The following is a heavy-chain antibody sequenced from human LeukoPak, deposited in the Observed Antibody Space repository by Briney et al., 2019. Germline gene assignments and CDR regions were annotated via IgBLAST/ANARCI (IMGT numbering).Heavy chain of an antibody. J-gene: IGHJ5*02. D-gene: IGHD6-19*01. Sequence: PGGSLRLSCAASGFTFSSYAMSWVRQAPGKGLEWVSAISGSSGSTYFADSVKGRFTISRDTSKNTLYLQMNSLRAEDTAVYYCAKVIKQWLVQWWFDPWGQGTLVTVSS. CDR1: GFTFSSYA. CDR2: ISGSSGST. CDR3: AKVIKQWLVQWWFDP. V-gene: IGHV3-23*01.